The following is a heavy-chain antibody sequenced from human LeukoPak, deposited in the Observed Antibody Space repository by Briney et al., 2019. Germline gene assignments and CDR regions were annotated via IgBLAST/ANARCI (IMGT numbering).Heavy chain of an antibody. Sequence: GGSLRLSCTTSGFSFGDYAVSWFRQAPGKGLEWVSAISGSGGSTYYADSVKGRFTISRDNSKDTLYLQMNSLRAEDTAVYYCAKDRSPFDYWGQGTLVTVSS. J-gene: IGHJ4*02. V-gene: IGHV3-23*01. CDR2: ISGSGGST. CDR3: AKDRSPFDY. CDR1: GFSFGDYA.